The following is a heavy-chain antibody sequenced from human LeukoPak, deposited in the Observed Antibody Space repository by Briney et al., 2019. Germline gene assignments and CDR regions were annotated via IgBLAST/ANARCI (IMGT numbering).Heavy chain of an antibody. V-gene: IGHV3-23*01. CDR3: ARGTYQWELSPRHAFNI. D-gene: IGHD1-26*01. CDR2: ISGSGGST. CDR1: GFTFSSYA. J-gene: IGHJ3*02. Sequence: GGSLRLSCAASGFTFSSYAMSWVRQAPGKGLEWVSAISGSGGSTYYADSVKGRFTISRDNSKNTLYLQMNSLRAEDTAVYYCARGTYQWELSPRHAFNIWGQGTMVTVS.